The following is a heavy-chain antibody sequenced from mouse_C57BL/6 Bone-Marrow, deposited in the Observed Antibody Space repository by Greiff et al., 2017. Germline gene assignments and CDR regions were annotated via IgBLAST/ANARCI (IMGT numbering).Heavy chain of an antibody. CDR2: LSGGGGNT. CDR3: AVPRGY. J-gene: IGHJ2*01. V-gene: IGHV5-9*01. Sequence: DVKVEESGGGLVKPGGSLKLSCAASGFTFSSYTMSWVRQTPEKRLEWVATLSGGGGNTYYPDSVKGRFTISRDNAKNTLYLQMSSLRSEDTALYYCAVPRGYWGQGTTLTVSS. D-gene: IGHD5-1*01. CDR1: GFTFSSYT.